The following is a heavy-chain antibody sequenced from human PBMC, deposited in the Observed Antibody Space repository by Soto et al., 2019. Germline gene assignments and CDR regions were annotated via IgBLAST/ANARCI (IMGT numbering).Heavy chain of an antibody. Sequence: QVQLVQSGAEVKKPGSSVKVSCKASGGTFSSYAISWVRQAPGQGLEWKGGIILIFGTANYAQKIQGRATITADESTSTAYMELSSLGSEDTTVYYCARARRGAMVRGFIIVFDYWGQGTLVTVSS. CDR2: IILIFGTA. J-gene: IGHJ4*02. V-gene: IGHV1-69*01. CDR1: GGTFSSYA. CDR3: ARARRGAMVRGFIIVFDY. D-gene: IGHD3-10*01.